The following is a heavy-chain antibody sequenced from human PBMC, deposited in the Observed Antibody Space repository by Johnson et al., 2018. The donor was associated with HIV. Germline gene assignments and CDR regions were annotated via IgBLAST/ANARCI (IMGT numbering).Heavy chain of an antibody. J-gene: IGHJ3*02. V-gene: IGHV3-20*04. CDR2: INWNGGST. CDR3: ARDRSMGSYYVSDAFDI. Sequence: EVQLVESGGGVVRPGGSLRLSCAASGFTFDDCGMSWVRQGPGKGLEWVSGINWNGGSTGYADSVKGRFTISRDNAKNSLYLQMNSLRAADTALYYCARDRSMGSYYVSDAFDIWGQGTMVTVSS. D-gene: IGHD1-26*01. CDR1: GFTFDDCG.